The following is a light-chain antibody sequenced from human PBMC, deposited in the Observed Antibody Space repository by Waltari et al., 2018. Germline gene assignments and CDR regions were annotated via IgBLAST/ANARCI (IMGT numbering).Light chain of an antibody. Sequence: QSVLTQPPSVSGAPGQRVTIPCTGSSSNIGAGYDVHWYQQLPGTAPKLLIYGNNNRPSGGPDRFSASKSGTSASLAITGLQAEDEADYYCQSLDKVVIGGVFGGGTKLTVL. CDR2: GNN. CDR1: SSNIGAGYD. CDR3: QSLDKVVIGGV. J-gene: IGLJ3*02. V-gene: IGLV1-40*01.